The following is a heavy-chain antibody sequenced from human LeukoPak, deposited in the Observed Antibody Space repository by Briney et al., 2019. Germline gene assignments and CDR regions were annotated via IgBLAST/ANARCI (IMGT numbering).Heavy chain of an antibody. CDR2: INHSGST. CDR1: GGSISSSSYY. Sequence: NPSEPLSLTCTVSGGSISSSSYYWGWIRQPPGKGLEWIGEINHSGSTNYDPSLKSRVSISVDTSKNQFSLKLSSVTAADTAVYYCARGRRYYYDSSGRMGMPRGFDPWGQGTLVTVSS. D-gene: IGHD3-22*01. V-gene: IGHV4-39*07. CDR3: ARGRRYYYDSSGRMGMPRGFDP. J-gene: IGHJ5*02.